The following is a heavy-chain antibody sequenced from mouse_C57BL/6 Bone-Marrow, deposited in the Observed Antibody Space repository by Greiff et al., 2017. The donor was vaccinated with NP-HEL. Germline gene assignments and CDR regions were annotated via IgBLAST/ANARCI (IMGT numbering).Heavy chain of an antibody. Sequence: EVPVVESGGGLVKPGGSLKLSCAASGFTFSDYGMHWVRQAPEKGLEWVAYISSGSSTIYYADTVKGRFTISRDNAKNTLFLQMTSLRSEDTAMYYCARGSSSYLYYYAMDYWGQGTSVTVSS. CDR2: ISSGSSTI. J-gene: IGHJ4*01. CDR1: GFTFSDYG. V-gene: IGHV5-17*01. CDR3: ARGSSSYLYYYAMDY. D-gene: IGHD1-1*01.